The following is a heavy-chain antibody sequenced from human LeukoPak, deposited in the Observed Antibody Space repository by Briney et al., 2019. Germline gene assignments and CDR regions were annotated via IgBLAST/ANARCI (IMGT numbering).Heavy chain of an antibody. Sequence: SETLSLTCTVSGYSISSGYYWGWLRQPPGQGLEWIGTIYSSGSAYYNPSLKSRVSLSVDTSRDQFSLKLNSVTAADTAVYYCVRDRWDRDHFFDNWGQGSLVTVSS. CDR1: GYSISSGYY. V-gene: IGHV4-38-2*02. J-gene: IGHJ4*02. D-gene: IGHD1-14*01. CDR2: IYSSGSA. CDR3: VRDRWDRDHFFDN.